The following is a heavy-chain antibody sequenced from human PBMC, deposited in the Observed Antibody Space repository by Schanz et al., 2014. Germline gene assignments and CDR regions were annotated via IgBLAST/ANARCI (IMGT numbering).Heavy chain of an antibody. CDR3: TRDVRLDRRGNWFDP. D-gene: IGHD1-1*01. CDR1: GFMFSSYG. J-gene: IGHJ5*02. Sequence: QVQLVESGGGVVQPGRSLRLSCAASGFMFSSYGMHWVRQAPGKGLEWVGVISYDGSKKSYADSVKGRFTISRDNFKGALYLQMSSLRAEDTAVYYCTRDVRLDRRGNWFDPWGQGTLVTVSS. V-gene: IGHV3-33*08. CDR2: ISYDGSKK.